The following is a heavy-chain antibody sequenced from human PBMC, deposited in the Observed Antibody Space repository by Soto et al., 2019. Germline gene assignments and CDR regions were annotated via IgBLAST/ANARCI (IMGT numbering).Heavy chain of an antibody. CDR1: GYSFTNYF. CDR3: ASLIGVDTLRDY. Sequence: QVQLVQSGAEVKKPGASVKISCKASGYSFTNYFMHWVRQAPGQGPEWMGIIDPDGGSTSYAQKFQGRVTMTTDTSTSTVYVELSSLRSEDTAVYYCASLIGVDTLRDYWGQGTLVTVSS. V-gene: IGHV1-46*01. CDR2: IDPDGGST. J-gene: IGHJ4*02. D-gene: IGHD3-3*01.